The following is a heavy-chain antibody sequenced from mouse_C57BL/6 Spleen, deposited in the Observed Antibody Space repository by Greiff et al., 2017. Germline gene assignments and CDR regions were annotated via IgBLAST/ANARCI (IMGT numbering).Heavy chain of an antibody. CDR2: ISYSGST. J-gene: IGHJ4*01. CDR3: ARSPNYYGSRYAMDY. CDR1: GYSITSDY. D-gene: IGHD1-1*01. Sequence: EVKLMESGPGLAKPSQTLSLTCSVTGYSITSDYWNWIRKFPGNKLEYMGYISYSGSTYYNPSLKSRISITRDTSKNQYYLQLNSVTTEDTATYYCARSPNYYGSRYAMDYWGQGTSVTVSS. V-gene: IGHV3-8*01.